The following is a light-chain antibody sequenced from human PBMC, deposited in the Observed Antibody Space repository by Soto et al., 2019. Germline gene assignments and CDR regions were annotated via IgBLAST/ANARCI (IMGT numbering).Light chain of an antibody. V-gene: IGLV1-51*02. J-gene: IGLJ2*01. CDR3: GTLDNSLRAGV. Sequence: QSVLTQPPSVSAAPGQKVTISCSGSSSNIGNNYVSWYQQLPGTAPKLLIYEDNRRPSGIPDRFSGSRSGTSATLGITGLQTGDEADYYCGTLDNSLRAGVIGGGTKLTVL. CDR1: SSNIGNNY. CDR2: EDN.